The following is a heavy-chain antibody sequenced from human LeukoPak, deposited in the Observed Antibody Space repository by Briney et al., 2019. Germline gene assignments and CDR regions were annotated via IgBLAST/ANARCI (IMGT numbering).Heavy chain of an antibody. CDR1: GYTFTGYY. CDR2: IIPIFGTA. D-gene: IGHD3-22*01. CDR3: ARDQSIVDYYDSSGYSHYWYFDL. Sequence: SVKVSCKASGYTFTGYYMHWVRQAPGQGLEWMGGIIPIFGTANYAQKFQGRVTITADESTSTAYMELSSLRSEDTAVYYCARDQSIVDYYDSSGYSHYWYFDLWGRGTLVTVSS. V-gene: IGHV1-69*13. J-gene: IGHJ2*01.